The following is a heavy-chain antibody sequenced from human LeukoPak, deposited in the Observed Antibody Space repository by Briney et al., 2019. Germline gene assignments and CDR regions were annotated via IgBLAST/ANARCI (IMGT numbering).Heavy chain of an antibody. D-gene: IGHD3-16*01. CDR2: IYYTGST. V-gene: IGHV4-59*13. Sequence: PSETLSLTCTVSGVSISSNYWSWIRRPPGKGLECIGYIYYTGSTNYNPSLKSRVTISVDMSKNQFSLKLRSVTAADTAVYYCARTIGPIDIWGQGTMVTVSS. J-gene: IGHJ3*02. CDR3: ARTIGPIDI. CDR1: GVSISSNY.